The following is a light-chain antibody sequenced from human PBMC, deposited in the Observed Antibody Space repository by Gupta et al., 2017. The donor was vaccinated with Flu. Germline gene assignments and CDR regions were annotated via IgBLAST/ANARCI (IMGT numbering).Light chain of an antibody. CDR1: SGSSASNF. CDR2: EDN. Sequence: FMLPQPHSVSESPRKTVTSSCTRSSGSSASNFVQWYQQRAGSSPTTVIYEDNQRPSGVTTRFSGSIDSSANSSSLTITGRKTEDEDDYYWQSGDDPVVFGGGTKLTVL. J-gene: IGLJ2*01. V-gene: IGLV6-57*01. CDR3: QSGDDPVV.